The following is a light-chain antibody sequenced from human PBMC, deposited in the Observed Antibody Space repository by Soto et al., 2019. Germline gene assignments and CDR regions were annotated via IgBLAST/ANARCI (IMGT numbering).Light chain of an antibody. CDR2: AAS. J-gene: IGKJ2*01. CDR1: QTISTY. Sequence: DIQMTQSPSALSASVGDRVTITCRASQTISTYLNLYQQKPRKAPKLLIYAASTLQSRVPSRFSGSGSGTDSTLTISMLQAEYFATYYCQQSLGIPYTFGQGTRLEIK. V-gene: IGKV1-39*01. CDR3: QQSLGIPYT.